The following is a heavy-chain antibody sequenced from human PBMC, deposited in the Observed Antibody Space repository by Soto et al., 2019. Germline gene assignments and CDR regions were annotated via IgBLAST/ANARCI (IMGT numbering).Heavy chain of an antibody. CDR2: INPSGST. Sequence: QVQLVQSGAEVKKPGASVKVSCKASGYTFTSYYMHWVRQAPGQGLEWMGIINPSGSTTYAQKFQGRVTMTRDTSTSTVYMELSSPRSDDTAVYYCARVYCSGGSCYGIDSWGQGTLVTVSS. D-gene: IGHD2-15*01. J-gene: IGHJ4*02. V-gene: IGHV1-46*01. CDR1: GYTFTSYY. CDR3: ARVYCSGGSCYGIDS.